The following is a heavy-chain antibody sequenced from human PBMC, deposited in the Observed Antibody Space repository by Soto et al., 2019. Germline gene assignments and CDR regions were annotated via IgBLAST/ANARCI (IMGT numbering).Heavy chain of an antibody. V-gene: IGHV4-4*02. Sequence: QVQLQESGPGLVKPSGTLSLTCAVSGGSISSTNSWSWVRQPPGKGLEWIGEIYHSGNSNYNPSLKSRVTISVDKSKNQFSLKLSSVTAADTAVYYCARAYDFSSNWFDPWGQGTLVTVSS. J-gene: IGHJ5*02. CDR2: IYHSGNS. D-gene: IGHD6-6*01. CDR1: GGSISSTNS. CDR3: ARAYDFSSNWFDP.